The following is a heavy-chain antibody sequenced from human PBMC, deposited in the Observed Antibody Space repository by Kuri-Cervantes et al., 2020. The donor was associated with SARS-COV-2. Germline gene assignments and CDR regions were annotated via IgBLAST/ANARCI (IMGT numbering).Heavy chain of an antibody. J-gene: IGHJ6*02. V-gene: IGHV3-23*01. Sequence: GESLKISCAASGFTFSSYAMSWVRQAPGKGLEWVSAISGSGGSTYYADSVKGRFTISRDNSKNTLDLQMNSLRAEDTAVYYCARSMIVFYAPNYYYYGMDVWGQGITVTVSS. D-gene: IGHD3-22*01. CDR2: ISGSGGST. CDR3: ARSMIVFYAPNYYYYGMDV. CDR1: GFTFSSYA.